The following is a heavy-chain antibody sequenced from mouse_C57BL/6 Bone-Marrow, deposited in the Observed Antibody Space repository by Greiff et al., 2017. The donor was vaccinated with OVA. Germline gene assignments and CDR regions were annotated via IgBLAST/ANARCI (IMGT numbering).Heavy chain of an antibody. J-gene: IGHJ4*01. CDR3: ATDCYGPMDY. D-gene: IGHD1-1*01. CDR1: GFHFKNTY. V-gene: IGHV14-3*01. Sequence: EVKLMESVAELVRPGASVKLSCTASGFHFKNTYMHWVKQRPEKGLEWIGRIDTANGNTTYAPKFTGKATITAATSSNTAYLQLSILTTEDTAIYYCATDCYGPMDYWGQGTSVTVSS. CDR2: IDTANGNT.